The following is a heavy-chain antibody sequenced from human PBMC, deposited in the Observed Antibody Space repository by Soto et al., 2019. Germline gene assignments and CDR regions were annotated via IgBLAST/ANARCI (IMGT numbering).Heavy chain of an antibody. CDR3: ARMKVDSYQFYYAMDV. J-gene: IGHJ6*02. CDR1: GYTFTSYD. CDR2: MNPNSGNT. D-gene: IGHD3-9*01. V-gene: IGHV1-8*01. Sequence: ASVKVSCKASGYTFTSYDINWVRQATGQGLEWMGWMNPNSGNTGYAQKFQGRLTISKDTSGSQVVLSMTNVDPVDTATYYCARMKVDSYQFYYAMDVWGQGTTVTVSS.